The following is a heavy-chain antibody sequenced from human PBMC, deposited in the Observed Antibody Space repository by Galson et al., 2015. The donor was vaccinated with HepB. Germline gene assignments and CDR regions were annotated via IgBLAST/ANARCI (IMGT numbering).Heavy chain of an antibody. CDR2: ISYDGSNK. CDR1: GFTFSSYA. CDR3: ASGRGDYFDY. Sequence: SLRLSCAASGFTFSSYAMHWVRQAPGKGLEWVAVISYDGSNKYYADSVKGRFTISRDNSKNTLYLQMNSLRAEDTAVYYCASGRGDYFDYWGQGTLVTVSS. D-gene: IGHD4-17*01. V-gene: IGHV3-30-3*01. J-gene: IGHJ4*02.